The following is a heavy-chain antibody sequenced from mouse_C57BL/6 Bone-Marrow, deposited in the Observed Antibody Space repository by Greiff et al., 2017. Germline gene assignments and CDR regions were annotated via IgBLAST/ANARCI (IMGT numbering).Heavy chain of an antibody. CDR3: ARPIYGGYYWYFDV. Sequence: QVQLQQPGAELVRPGSSVKLSCKASGYTFTSYWMHWVKQRPIQGLEWIGNIDPSDSENHYNQKFKDKATLTVDKSSTTAYMQLSSLTSEDSAVYYCARPIYGGYYWYFDVWGTGTTVTVSS. D-gene: IGHD2-3*01. J-gene: IGHJ1*03. CDR1: GYTFTSYW. V-gene: IGHV1-52*01. CDR2: IDPSDSEN.